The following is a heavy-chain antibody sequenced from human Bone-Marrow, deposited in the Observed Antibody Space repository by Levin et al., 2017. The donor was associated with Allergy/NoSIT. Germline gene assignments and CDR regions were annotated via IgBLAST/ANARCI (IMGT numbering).Heavy chain of an antibody. J-gene: IGHJ5*02. Sequence: MASETLSLTCTVSGASVSNGKYYWSWIRQPAGKELEWIGRIYTSGSTYYNPSLRSRVTISLDTSKNQFSLRLNSVTAGDTAVYYCARGLPAEVSGLGWFDPWGQGTRVTVSS. D-gene: IGHD2-2*01. CDR1: GASVSNGKYY. CDR2: IYTSGST. V-gene: IGHV4-61*02. CDR3: ARGLPAEVSGLGWFDP.